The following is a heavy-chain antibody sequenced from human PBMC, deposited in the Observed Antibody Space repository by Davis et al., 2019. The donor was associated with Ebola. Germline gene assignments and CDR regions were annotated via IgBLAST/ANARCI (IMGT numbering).Heavy chain of an antibody. J-gene: IGHJ6*02. CDR2: ISAYNGNT. CDR3: ARRAWHYDSSGYLDGMDV. D-gene: IGHD3-22*01. CDR1: GYTFTNYY. V-gene: IGHV1-18*04. Sequence: ASVKVSCKASGYTFTNYYMHWVRQAPGQGLEWMGWISAYNGNTNYAQKLQGRVTMTTDTSTSTAYMELRSLRSDDTAVYYCARRAWHYDSSGYLDGMDVWGQGTTVTVSS.